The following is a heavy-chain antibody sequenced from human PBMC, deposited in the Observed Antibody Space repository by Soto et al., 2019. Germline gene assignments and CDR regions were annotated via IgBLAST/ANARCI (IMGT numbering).Heavy chain of an antibody. D-gene: IGHD6-13*01. V-gene: IGHV4-39*01. CDR2: IYYSGST. CDR3: ASRDRDSSWSSFDP. CDR1: GGSISSSSYY. Sequence: SETLSLTCTVSGGSISSSSYYWGWIRQPPGKGLEWIGSIYYSGSTYYNPSLKSRVTISVDTSKNQFSLKLSSVTAADTAVYYCASRDRDSSWSSFDPWGKGTLITVSS. J-gene: IGHJ5*02.